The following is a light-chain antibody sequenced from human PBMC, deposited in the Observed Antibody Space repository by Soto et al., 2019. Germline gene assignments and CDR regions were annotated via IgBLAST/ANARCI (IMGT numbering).Light chain of an antibody. V-gene: IGLV2-23*02. CDR2: EVS. Sequence: QDALTQPASVSGSPGQSITISCTGTNSDVGSYNLISWYQQHPGKAPKLMIYEVSKRPSGFSNRFSGSKSGNTASLTISGLQAEDEADYYCSSYAGSSTYVFGTGTKVTV. J-gene: IGLJ1*01. CDR1: NSDVGSYNL. CDR3: SSYAGSSTYV.